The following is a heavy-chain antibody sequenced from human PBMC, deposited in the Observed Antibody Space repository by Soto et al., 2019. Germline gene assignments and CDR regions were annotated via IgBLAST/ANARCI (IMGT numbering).Heavy chain of an antibody. J-gene: IGHJ6*02. CDR1: GFTFGDYA. Sequence: EVQLVESGGGLVKPGRSLRLACTASGFTFGDYAMSWFRQAPGKGLESVGFIRSKAYGGTTEYAASVKGRFTIARDDSTSIADLQMNSLKTEDTAVYYCTRAGGGGFGERYGMDVWGQETTVTVSS. V-gene: IGHV3-49*05. D-gene: IGHD3-10*01. CDR3: TRAGGGGFGERYGMDV. CDR2: IRSKAYGGTT.